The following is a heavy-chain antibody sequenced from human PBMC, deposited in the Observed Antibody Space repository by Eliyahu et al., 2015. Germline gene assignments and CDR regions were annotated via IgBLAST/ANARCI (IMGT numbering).Heavy chain of an antibody. V-gene: IGHV4-38-2*01. CDR2: FPPSGGP. J-gene: IGHJ4*02. Sequence: QVQLQESGPGLVKPSETLSLSCAVSGYSISSGYYWGWIRQPPGKGLEWIWGFPPSGGPHYHPSLKSRVTVSVDTSKNQFFLNLSSVTAADTAVYYCANIAVTGYYFDYWGQGTLVTVSS. CDR3: ANIAVTGYYFDY. D-gene: IGHD6-19*01. CDR1: GYSISSGYY.